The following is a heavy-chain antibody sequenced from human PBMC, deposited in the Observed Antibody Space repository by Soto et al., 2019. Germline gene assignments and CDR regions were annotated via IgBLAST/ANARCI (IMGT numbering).Heavy chain of an antibody. CDR3: VRAPLDYYSADYFDN. D-gene: IGHD2-21*01. V-gene: IGHV1-8*01. CDR2: MNPYSGNT. J-gene: IGHJ4*02. Sequence: ASVKVSCKASGYTFTNNDINWVRQAAGQGLEWMGWMNPYSGNTGYARNFHGRVTMTRDNSITTAYMELSSPRSEDTAVYYCVRAPLDYYSADYFDNWGQGTLVTVSS. CDR1: GYTFTNND.